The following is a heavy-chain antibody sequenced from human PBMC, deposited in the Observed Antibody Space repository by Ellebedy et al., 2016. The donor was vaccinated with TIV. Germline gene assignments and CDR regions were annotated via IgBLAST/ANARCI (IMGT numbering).Heavy chain of an antibody. D-gene: IGHD4-23*01. V-gene: IGHV1-69*13. J-gene: IGHJ4*02. CDR1: GGPFNTYT. CDR3: ARARGVYGGNSDHFDY. CDR2: IIPILATP. Sequence: AASVKVSCKASGGPFNTYTISWVRQAPGHGLEWMGEIIPILATPKYAQKFQGRVTITADESTSTAYMELISLRSEDTAVYFCARARGVYGGNSDHFDYWGQGTLVTVSS.